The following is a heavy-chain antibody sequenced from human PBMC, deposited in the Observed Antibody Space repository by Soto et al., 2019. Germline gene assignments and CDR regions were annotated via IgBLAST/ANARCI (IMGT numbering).Heavy chain of an antibody. D-gene: IGHD3-10*01. J-gene: IGHJ5*02. CDR3: ARDMVPVAGKNWFDP. Sequence: SEPLSLTCTVSGGSISSYYWSWIRQPAGKGLEWIGRIYTSGSTNYNPSLKSRVTMSVDTSKNQFSLKLSSVTAADTAVYYCARDMVPVAGKNWFDPWGQGTLVTVSS. V-gene: IGHV4-4*07. CDR2: IYTSGST. CDR1: GGSISSYY.